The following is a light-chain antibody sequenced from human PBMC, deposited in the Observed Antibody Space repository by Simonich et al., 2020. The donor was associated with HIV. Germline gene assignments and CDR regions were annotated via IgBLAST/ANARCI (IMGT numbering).Light chain of an antibody. Sequence: EIVLTQSPATLSLSPGERATLSCRASQRISTNLAWYQQKPGQAPRLLIYGASTRATGVPPRFSGTGSGTEFTLTISSVQSEDFVIYYCQQYNNWPLFFGQGTKLEIK. CDR2: GAS. CDR3: QQYNNWPLF. CDR1: QRISTN. V-gene: IGKV3-15*01. J-gene: IGKJ2*01.